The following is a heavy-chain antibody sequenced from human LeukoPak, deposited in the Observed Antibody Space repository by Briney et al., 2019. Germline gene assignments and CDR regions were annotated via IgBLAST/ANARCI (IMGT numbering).Heavy chain of an antibody. CDR1: GYTFTSKG. J-gene: IGHJ5*02. V-gene: IGHV1-18*01. CDR2: ISIYDGNT. D-gene: IGHD4-17*01. CDR3: ARGASGVYTVTTSWFDP. Sequence: ASVKVSCKASGYTFTSKGISWVRQAPGQGLEWMGWISIYDGNTKYSQNFQGRVAMTTDTSTATAYMELRSLRSDDTAVYYCARGASGVYTVTTSWFDPWGQGTLVTVSS.